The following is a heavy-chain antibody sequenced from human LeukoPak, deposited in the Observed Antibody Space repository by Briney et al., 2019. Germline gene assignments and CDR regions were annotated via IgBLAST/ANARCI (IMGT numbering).Heavy chain of an antibody. Sequence: SETLSLTCTVSGGSISSYYWSWIRQPPGKGLEWVGYIYYSGSTNYNPSAKSRVTISVDTSKNQFSLNLSSVTAADTAVYYCARATDSSGYYGFDYWGQGILVTVSS. CDR3: ARATDSSGYYGFDY. J-gene: IGHJ4*02. CDR1: GGSISSYY. V-gene: IGHV4-59*01. CDR2: IYYSGST. D-gene: IGHD3-22*01.